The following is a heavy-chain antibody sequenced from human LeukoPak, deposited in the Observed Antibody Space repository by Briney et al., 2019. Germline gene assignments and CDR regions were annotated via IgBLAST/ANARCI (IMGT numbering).Heavy chain of an antibody. D-gene: IGHD5-12*01. J-gene: IGHJ4*02. CDR2: ISAYNGNT. V-gene: IGHV1-18*04. CDR3: ARQDILATFDY. CDR1: GYTFTGYY. Sequence: ASVKVSCTAPGYTFTGYYMHWVRQAPGQRLEWMGWISAYNGNTNYAQKLQGRVTMTTDTSASTAYMELRSLRSDDTAVYYCARQDILATFDYWGQGTLVTVSS.